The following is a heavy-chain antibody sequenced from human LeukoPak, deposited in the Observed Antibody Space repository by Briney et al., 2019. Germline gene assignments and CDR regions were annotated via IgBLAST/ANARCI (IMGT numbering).Heavy chain of an antibody. CDR3: AREGGDFWSGSSPTGWFDP. Sequence: SETLSLTCTVSGGSISSSSYYWGWIRQPPGKGLEWIGSIYYSASTYYNPSLKSRVTISVDTSKNQFSLKLSSVTAADTAVYYCAREGGDFWSGSSPTGWFDPWGQGTLVTVSS. CDR1: GGSISSSSYY. J-gene: IGHJ5*02. V-gene: IGHV4-39*07. D-gene: IGHD3-3*01. CDR2: IYYSAST.